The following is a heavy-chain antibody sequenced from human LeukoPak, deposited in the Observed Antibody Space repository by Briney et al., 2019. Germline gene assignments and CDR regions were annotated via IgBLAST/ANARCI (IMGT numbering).Heavy chain of an antibody. D-gene: IGHD1-26*01. CDR3: AGGDTRGNDI. V-gene: IGHV4-59*01. CDR1: GGSISGYW. CDR2: IYYSGTT. J-gene: IGHJ3*02. Sequence: SETLSLTCTVSGGSISGYWCSWIRQPPGKGLEWIGYIYYSGTTNYNPSLNSRVTMSVDTSKSQFSLQLSSVTAADTAVYYCAGGDTRGNDIWGQGTMVTVSS.